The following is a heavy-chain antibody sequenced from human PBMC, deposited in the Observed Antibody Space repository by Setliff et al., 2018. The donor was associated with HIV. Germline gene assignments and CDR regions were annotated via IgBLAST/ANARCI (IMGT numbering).Heavy chain of an antibody. CDR3: ARSGVRGVITKYYYYYMDV. CDR1: GGTFSSYG. J-gene: IGHJ6*03. CDR2: IIPIFGTA. Sequence: SVKVSCKASGGTFSSYGISWVRQAPGQGLEWMGGIIPIFGTANYAQKFQGRVTITADESTSTAYMELSSLRSEETAVYYCARSGVRGVITKYYYYYMDVWGKGTTVTVSS. V-gene: IGHV1-69*13. D-gene: IGHD3-10*01.